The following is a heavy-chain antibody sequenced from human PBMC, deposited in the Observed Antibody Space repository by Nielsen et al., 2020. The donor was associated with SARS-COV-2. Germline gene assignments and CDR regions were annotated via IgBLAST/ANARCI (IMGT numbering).Heavy chain of an antibody. CDR1: GYTFTSYY. Sequence: ASVKVSCKASGYTFTSYYMHWVRQAPGQGLEWMGGFDPEDGETIYAQKFQGRVTMTEDTSTDTAYMELSSLRSEDTAVYYCATAPAIFGVGNWFDPWGQGTLVTVSS. V-gene: IGHV1-24*01. D-gene: IGHD3-3*01. CDR2: FDPEDGET. CDR3: ATAPAIFGVGNWFDP. J-gene: IGHJ5*02.